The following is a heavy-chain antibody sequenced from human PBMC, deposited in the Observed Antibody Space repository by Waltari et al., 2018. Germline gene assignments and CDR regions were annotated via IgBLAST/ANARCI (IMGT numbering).Heavy chain of an antibody. Sequence: EVQVVASGGGWVQPGGPLVLSCTASGFTLSRYQMYWVRQAPGKGLEWISYIDNSGNTVYYADSVKGRFTISRDNAKNSLFLLMNSLRAEDTAVYYCARPSTEYYFYYYYMDVWGKGTTVTVS. CDR1: GFTLSRYQ. J-gene: IGHJ6*03. V-gene: IGHV3-48*03. CDR2: IDNSGNTV. CDR3: ARPSTEYYFYYYYMDV.